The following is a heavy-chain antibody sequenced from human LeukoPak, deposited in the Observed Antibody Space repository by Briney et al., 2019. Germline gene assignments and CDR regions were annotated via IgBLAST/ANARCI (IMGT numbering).Heavy chain of an antibody. Sequence: SETLSLICTVSGGSVSSSSDYWGWIRQPPGKGLEWIASTSYSGSTYYNPSLKSRVTISADTSKTQCSLKLSSVTAADTAVYYCARHSDRGTYYDPFNIWGQGTMVTVSS. V-gene: IGHV4-39*01. J-gene: IGHJ3*02. CDR2: TSYSGST. CDR3: ARHSDRGTYYDPFNI. CDR1: GGSVSSSSDY. D-gene: IGHD1-26*01.